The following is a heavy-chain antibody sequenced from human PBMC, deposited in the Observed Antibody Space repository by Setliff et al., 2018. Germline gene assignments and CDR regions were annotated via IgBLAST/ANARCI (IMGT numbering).Heavy chain of an antibody. CDR2: IYYSGST. J-gene: IGHJ6*02. Sequence: SETLSLTCTVSGGSISSSSYYWGWIRQPPGKGLEWIGSIYYSGSTNYNPSLKSRVTISVDTSKNQFSLKLTSVTAEDTAVYYCAREIYCSSTNCLNFGMDVWGQGTTVTVSS. D-gene: IGHD2-2*01. V-gene: IGHV4-39*07. CDR1: GGSISSSSYY. CDR3: AREIYCSSTNCLNFGMDV.